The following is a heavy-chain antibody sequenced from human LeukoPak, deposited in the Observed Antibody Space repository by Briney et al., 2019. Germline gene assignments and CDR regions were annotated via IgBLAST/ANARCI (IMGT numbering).Heavy chain of an antibody. CDR2: INAVGDGT. V-gene: IGHV3-23*01. CDR1: GFTFTNFA. Sequence: GGSLRLSCAASGFTFTNFAMSWVRQAPGGGLEWVSAINAVGDGTFYADSLKDRFTIPRDNSRDTIYLHLNSPRAEDTAMYYCAKYDDNWGQGTLVIVSS. J-gene: IGHJ4*02. D-gene: IGHD3-16*01. CDR3: AKYDDN.